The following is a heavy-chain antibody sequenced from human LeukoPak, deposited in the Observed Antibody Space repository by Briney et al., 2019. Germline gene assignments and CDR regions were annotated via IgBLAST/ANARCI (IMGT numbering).Heavy chain of an antibody. CDR2: ISSRGSTI. CDR1: GLIFSAYY. Sequence: GGSLRLSCAASGLIFSAYYMSWIRQAPGKGLEWVSFISSRGSTINYADSVKGRFTISRDNAKNSLYLQMNSLRAEDSAVYYGSRDVYCSSSSCYTNYYYYMDVWGKGTTVTVSS. CDR3: SRDVYCSSSSCYTNYYYYMDV. J-gene: IGHJ6*03. D-gene: IGHD2-2*02. V-gene: IGHV3-11*01.